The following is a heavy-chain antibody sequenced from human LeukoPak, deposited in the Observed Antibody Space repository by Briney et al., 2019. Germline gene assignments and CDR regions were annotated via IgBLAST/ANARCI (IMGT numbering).Heavy chain of an antibody. J-gene: IGHJ4*02. D-gene: IGHD7-27*01. CDR2: IIPIFGTA. Sequence: ASVKVSCKASGGTFSSYAISWVRQAPGQGLEWMGRIIPIFGTANYAQKFQGRVTITTDESTSTAYMELSSLRSEDTAVYYCARSVSGDRYPNDYWGQGTLVTVSS. CDR1: GGTFSSYA. CDR3: ARSVSGDRYPNDY. V-gene: IGHV1-69*05.